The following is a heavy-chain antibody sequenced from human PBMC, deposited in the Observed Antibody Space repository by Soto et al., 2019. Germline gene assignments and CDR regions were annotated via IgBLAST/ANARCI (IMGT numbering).Heavy chain of an antibody. CDR3: ARDQGVPAAIWRRWKMSGMDV. CDR1: GFSFSDYF. D-gene: IGHD2-2*02. V-gene: IGHV1-46*01. Sequence: ASVKVSCKASGFSFSDYFMHWVRQAPGQGLEWMGIINPSGDSRNYAQKFQGRVTITRDTSTSTVYMDLSSLRYEDTAVYYCARDQGVPAAIWRRWKMSGMDVWGQGTTVTVSS. CDR2: INPSGDSR. J-gene: IGHJ6*02.